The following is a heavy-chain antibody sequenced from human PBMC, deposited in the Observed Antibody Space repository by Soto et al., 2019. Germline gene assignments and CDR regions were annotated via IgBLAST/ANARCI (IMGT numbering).Heavy chain of an antibody. J-gene: IGHJ4*02. CDR2: IIPIFGTA. CDR3: ARGSSIAVAGRYFDY. Sequence: ASVNLSCKASGCTISSYLISRVRLAPGQGLEWMGGIIPIFGTANYAQKFQGRVTITADESTSTAYMELSSLRSEDTAVYYCARGSSIAVAGRYFDYWGQGTLVTVSS. D-gene: IGHD6-19*01. V-gene: IGHV1-69*13. CDR1: GCTISSYL.